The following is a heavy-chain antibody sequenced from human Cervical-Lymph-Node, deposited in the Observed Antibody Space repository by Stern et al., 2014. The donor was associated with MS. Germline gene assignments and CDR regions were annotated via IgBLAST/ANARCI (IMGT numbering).Heavy chain of an antibody. D-gene: IGHD3-16*01. Sequence: VQLVQSGAEVKKPGESLKISCKGSGYSFSNFWIGWVRQMPGKGLEWVGIIYPGASDTKYSPSFQGQVTTAADKSISTAFLQWSSLKASDTAIYYCAKTLSGGSRYFDLWGRGTLVTVSS. J-gene: IGHJ2*01. CDR1: GYSFSNFW. V-gene: IGHV5-51*03. CDR3: AKTLSGGSRYFDL. CDR2: IYPGASDT.